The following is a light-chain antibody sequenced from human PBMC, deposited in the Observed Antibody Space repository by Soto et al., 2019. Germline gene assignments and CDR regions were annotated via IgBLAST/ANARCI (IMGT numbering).Light chain of an antibody. V-gene: IGLV3-21*02. CDR2: DDS. J-gene: IGLJ2*01. Sequence: SYELTQPPSVSVAPRQTARISCGGKNIGSTGVHWYQQKPGQAPVLVVYDDSDRPSGIPERISGSKSGNTATLTINRVEAGDEADYYCQVWDSSDDLVVFGGGTKVTVL. CDR1: NIGSTG. CDR3: QVWDSSDDLVV.